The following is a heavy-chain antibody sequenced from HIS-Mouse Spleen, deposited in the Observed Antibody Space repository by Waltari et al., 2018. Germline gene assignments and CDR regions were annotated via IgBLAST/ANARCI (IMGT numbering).Heavy chain of an antibody. Sequence: VKMGQSGGEVKKPGASVKVRCKASGETFTMDDINWFRQATGQGLEWMGWMNPNSGNTGYAQKFQGRVTMPRNTSISTAYMELSSLRSEDTAVYYCARVYYDFWSGYYYWGQGTLVTVSS. CDR3: ARVYYDFWSGYYY. V-gene: IGHV1-8*01. CDR1: GETFTMDD. D-gene: IGHD3-3*01. J-gene: IGHJ4*02. CDR2: MNPNSGNT.